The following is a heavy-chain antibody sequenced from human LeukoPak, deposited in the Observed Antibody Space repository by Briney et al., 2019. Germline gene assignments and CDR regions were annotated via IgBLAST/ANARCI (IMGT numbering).Heavy chain of an antibody. CDR1: GFTFSSYP. CDR3: ARANWNDFDY. CDR2: ISSGSGSI. J-gene: IGHJ4*02. V-gene: IGHV3-48*02. D-gene: IGHD1-1*01. Sequence: GGSLRFSCTGSGFTFSSYPMHWVRQAPGEGLEWVSYISSGSGSIYYADSVKGRFTISRDNAKNSLYLQMNSLRDEDTAVYYCARANWNDFDYWGQGTLVTVSS.